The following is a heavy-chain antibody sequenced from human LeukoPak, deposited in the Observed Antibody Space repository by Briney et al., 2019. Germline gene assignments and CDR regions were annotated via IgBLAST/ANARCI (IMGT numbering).Heavy chain of an antibody. CDR3: AKEGEQWLVRGGAFDI. CDR2: ISGSGGST. J-gene: IGHJ3*02. D-gene: IGHD6-19*01. Sequence: PGGSLRLSRAASGFTFSSYAMSWVRQAPGKGLEWVSAISGSGGSTYYADPVKGRFTISRDNSKNTLYLQMNSLRAEDTAVYYCAKEGEQWLVRGGAFDIWGQGTMVTVSS. CDR1: GFTFSSYA. V-gene: IGHV3-23*01.